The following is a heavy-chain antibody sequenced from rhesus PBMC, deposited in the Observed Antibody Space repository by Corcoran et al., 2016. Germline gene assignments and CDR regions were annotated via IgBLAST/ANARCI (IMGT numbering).Heavy chain of an antibody. CDR2: ISSDGRST. Sequence: EVQLVESGGGLVQPGGSLRLSCAASGFTFSSYWMYWVRQAPGRGLEWVSRISSDGRSTSYADSVKCRFTISRENAKNSLYLQMNSLRAEDTAVYYCAKEGWGSVGAFDFWGQGLRVTVSS. D-gene: IGHD5-24*01. CDR3: AKEGWGSVGAFDF. V-gene: IGHV3-119*01. CDR1: GFTFSSYW. J-gene: IGHJ3*01.